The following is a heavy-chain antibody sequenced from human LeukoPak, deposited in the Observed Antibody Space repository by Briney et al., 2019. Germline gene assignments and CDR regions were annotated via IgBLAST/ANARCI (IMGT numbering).Heavy chain of an antibody. D-gene: IGHD2-2*01. CDR3: AKDWGYCSSTSCYRTPPLGPPQPYNWFDP. CDR2: ISYDGSNK. V-gene: IGHV3-30*18. Sequence: GGSLRPSCAASGFTFSSYGMHWVRQAPGKGLEWVAVISYDGSNKYYADSVKGRFTISRDNSKNTLYLQMNSLRAEDTAVYYCAKDWGYCSSTSCYRTPPLGPPQPYNWFDPWGQGTLVTVSS. J-gene: IGHJ5*02. CDR1: GFTFSSYG.